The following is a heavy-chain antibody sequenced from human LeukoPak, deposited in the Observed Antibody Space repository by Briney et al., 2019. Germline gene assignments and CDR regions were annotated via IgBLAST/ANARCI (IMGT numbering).Heavy chain of an antibody. V-gene: IGHV3-49*04. CDR3: TRVFPRGLYYYYYMDV. CDR2: IRSKAYGGTT. CDR1: GFTFGDYA. J-gene: IGHJ6*03. Sequence: GGSLRLSCTASGFTFGDYAMSWVRQAPGKGLEWVGFIRSKAYGGTTEYAASVKGRFTISRDDSKSIAYLQMNSLKTEDTAVYYRTRVFPRGLYYYYYMDVWVKGTTVTVSS.